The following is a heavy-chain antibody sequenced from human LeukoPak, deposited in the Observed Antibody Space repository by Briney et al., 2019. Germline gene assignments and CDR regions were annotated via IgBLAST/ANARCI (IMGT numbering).Heavy chain of an antibody. CDR3: ARSIRYFDPAGYYFDY. Sequence: ASVKVSCKASGYTFTSYYMHWVRQAPGQGLEWMGIINPSGGSTSYAQKFQGRVTMTRDTSTSTVYMELSSLRPEDTAVYYCARSIRYFDPAGYYFDYWGQGTLVTVSS. CDR1: GYTFTSYY. V-gene: IGHV1-46*03. CDR2: INPSGGST. D-gene: IGHD3-9*01. J-gene: IGHJ4*02.